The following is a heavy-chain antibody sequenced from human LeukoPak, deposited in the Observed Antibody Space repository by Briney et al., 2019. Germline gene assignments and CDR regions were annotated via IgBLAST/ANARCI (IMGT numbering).Heavy chain of an antibody. J-gene: IGHJ4*02. CDR3: ARDDYYGSGIPYFDY. D-gene: IGHD3-10*01. Sequence: GGSLRLSCAASGFTVSSNYMSWVRQGPGKGLEWVSVIYSGGSTYYADSVKGRFTISRDNSKNTLFLQMNSLRAEDTAVYYRARDDYYGSGIPYFDYWGQGTLVTVSS. CDR1: GFTVSSNY. CDR2: IYSGGST. V-gene: IGHV3-53*01.